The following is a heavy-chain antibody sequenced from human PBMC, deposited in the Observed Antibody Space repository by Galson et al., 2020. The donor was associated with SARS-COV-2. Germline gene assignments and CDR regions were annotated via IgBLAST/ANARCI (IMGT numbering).Heavy chain of an antibody. CDR3: ARHGRGELLFPFDY. J-gene: IGHJ4*02. Sequence: SETLSLTCAVSGDSISSNYWWNWVRQPPGKGLEWIGKIYHRGNSIQNPSLESRVTISIDESRNQFSLKLSSVTAADTAVYYCARHGRGELLFPFDYWGQGILVTVSS. CDR2: IYHRGNS. CDR1: GDSISSNYW. V-gene: IGHV4-4*02. D-gene: IGHD1-26*01.